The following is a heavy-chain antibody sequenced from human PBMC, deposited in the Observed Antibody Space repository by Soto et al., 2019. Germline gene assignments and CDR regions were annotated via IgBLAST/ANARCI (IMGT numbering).Heavy chain of an antibody. D-gene: IGHD2-21*02. J-gene: IGHJ6*02. CDR1: GFTFSMYS. Sequence: GGSLRLSCEVSGFTFSMYSMSWVRQSPGKGLEWVAKIPQDGVDGHYADSVKGRFTISRDNGKNSLYLQLNNLRAEDTAVYYCARDHLILPAHDFFYGSDVRGRGATVTVSS. CDR3: ARDHLILPAHDFFYGSDV. CDR2: IPQDGVDG. V-gene: IGHV3-7*03.